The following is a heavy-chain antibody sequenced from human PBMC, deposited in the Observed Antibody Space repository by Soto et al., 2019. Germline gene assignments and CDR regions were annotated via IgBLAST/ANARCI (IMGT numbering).Heavy chain of an antibody. CDR3: ARGGYSYGYVLDY. J-gene: IGHJ4*02. D-gene: IGHD5-18*01. Sequence: SETLSLTCTVSGGSISSSNYYRAWIRQPPGKGLEWIGRIHYTGSTNYNPSLKSRVTISVDTSKNQFSLKLSSVTAADTAVYYCARGGYSYGYVLDYWGQGTLVTVSS. CDR1: GGSISSSNYY. CDR2: IHYTGST. V-gene: IGHV4-39*01.